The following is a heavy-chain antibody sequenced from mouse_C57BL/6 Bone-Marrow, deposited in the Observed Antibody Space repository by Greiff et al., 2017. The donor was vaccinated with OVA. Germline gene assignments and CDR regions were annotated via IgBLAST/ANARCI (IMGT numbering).Heavy chain of an antibody. D-gene: IGHD2-3*01. J-gene: IGHJ2*01. CDR3: TLCYDLLDY. V-gene: IGHV1-64*01. Sequence: QVQLQQPGAELVKPGASVKLSCKASGYTFTSYWMHWVKQRPGQGLEWIGKIHPNSGSTNYNEKFKSKATLTVDKSSSTAYMQLSSLTSEDAAVYYGTLCYDLLDYWGQGTTLTVSS. CDR2: IHPNSGST. CDR1: GYTFTSYW.